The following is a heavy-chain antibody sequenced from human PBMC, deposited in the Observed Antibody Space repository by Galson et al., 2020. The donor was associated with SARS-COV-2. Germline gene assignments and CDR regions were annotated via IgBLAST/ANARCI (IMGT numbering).Heavy chain of an antibody. V-gene: IGHV3-23*01. Sequence: GESLKISCAASGFTFRSYAMSWVRRAPGKGLEWVSAISASSGNTFYADSVKGRFTISRDNSRDTLYLQMNSLRAEDTAVYYCAKGRVAVAGRGLDFDYWGQGTLVTVSS. CDR1: GFTFRSYA. J-gene: IGHJ4*02. D-gene: IGHD6-19*01. CDR2: ISASSGNT. CDR3: AKGRVAVAGRGLDFDY.